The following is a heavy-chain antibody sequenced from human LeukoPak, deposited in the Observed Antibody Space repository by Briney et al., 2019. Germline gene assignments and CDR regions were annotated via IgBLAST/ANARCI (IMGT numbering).Heavy chain of an antibody. CDR1: GGSISIYY. V-gene: IGHV4-4*07. Sequence: PSETLSLTCTVSGGSISIYYWSWIRQPAGKGLEWIGRIYTSGSTNYNPSLKSRVTMSVDTSKNQFSLKLSSVTAADTAVYYCARTGYYYDSSGYDNWFDPWGQGTLVTVSS. CDR3: ARTGYYYDSSGYDNWFDP. D-gene: IGHD3-22*01. CDR2: IYTSGST. J-gene: IGHJ5*02.